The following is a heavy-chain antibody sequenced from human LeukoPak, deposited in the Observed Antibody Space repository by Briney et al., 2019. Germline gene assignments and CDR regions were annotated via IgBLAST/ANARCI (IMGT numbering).Heavy chain of an antibody. CDR1: GFTFSTYS. Sequence: GGSLRLSCAASGFTFSTYSMNWVRQAPGKGLEWVSYISSSSSITHYADSVKGRFTISRDNSKTTVYLQMNSLRAEDTAVYYCAKIDEGSSWPYYYGMDVWGQGTTVTVSS. CDR3: AKIDEGSSWPYYYGMDV. J-gene: IGHJ6*02. V-gene: IGHV3-48*01. D-gene: IGHD6-13*01. CDR2: ISSSSSIT.